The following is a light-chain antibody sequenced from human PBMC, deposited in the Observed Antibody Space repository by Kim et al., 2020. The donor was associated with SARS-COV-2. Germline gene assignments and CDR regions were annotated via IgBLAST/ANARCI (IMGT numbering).Light chain of an antibody. CDR1: QSVTSSY. J-gene: IGKJ1*01. V-gene: IGKV3-20*01. CDR3: QQYGTSPRT. CDR2: ATS. Sequence: SPAERATLSCRASQSVTSSYLAWYQQKSGQAPRLLIYATSNRATGISDRFSGSGSGTDFTLTISRLEPEDFAVYYCQQYGTSPRTFGQGTKVDIK.